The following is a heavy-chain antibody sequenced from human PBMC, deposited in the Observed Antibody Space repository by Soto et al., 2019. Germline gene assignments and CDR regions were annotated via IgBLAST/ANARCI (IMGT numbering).Heavy chain of an antibody. Sequence: QFHLVQSGAEVKKPGASVKVSCKTSGYTFSRYGISWVRQAPGQGLEWMGWSSPYNGNRNYAQNLQGRVTMTTDTPTSTAYMQLKSLTYDDTAVYYCARDPADITEPATSFQHGGQGTLVTVSP. CDR2: SSPYNGNR. J-gene: IGHJ1*01. V-gene: IGHV1-18*04. CDR3: ARDPADITEPATSFQH. D-gene: IGHD5-12*01. CDR1: GYTFSRYG.